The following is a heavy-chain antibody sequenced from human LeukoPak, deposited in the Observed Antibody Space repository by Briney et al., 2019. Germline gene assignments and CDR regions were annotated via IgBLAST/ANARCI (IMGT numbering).Heavy chain of an antibody. J-gene: IGHJ6*03. CDR2: ITSSSSYA. D-gene: IGHD5-12*01. CDR1: GFTFSTYN. V-gene: IGHV3-21*01. CDR3: ARDPYSGHYGNDYYYYMDV. Sequence: GGSLRLSCEASGFTFSTYNMNWVRQAPGKRLEWVSSITSSSSYAFYADSVKGRFTISRDNAKSSLYLQMNNLRAEDTAVYYCARDPYSGHYGNDYYYYMDVWGEGTTVTISS.